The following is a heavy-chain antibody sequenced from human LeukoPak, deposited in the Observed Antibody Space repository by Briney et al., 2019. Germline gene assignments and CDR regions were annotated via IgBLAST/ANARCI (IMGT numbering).Heavy chain of an antibody. CDR3: AKGLNSRDYDFWSGYCLDY. J-gene: IGHJ4*02. V-gene: IGHV3-23*01. Sequence: GGSLRLSCAASGFTVSSNYMSRVRQAPGKGLEWVSAISGSGGSTYYADSVKGRFTISRDNSKNTLYLQMNSLRAEDTAVYYCAKGLNSRDYDFWSGYCLDYWGQGTLVTVSS. CDR1: GFTVSSNY. CDR2: ISGSGGST. D-gene: IGHD3-3*01.